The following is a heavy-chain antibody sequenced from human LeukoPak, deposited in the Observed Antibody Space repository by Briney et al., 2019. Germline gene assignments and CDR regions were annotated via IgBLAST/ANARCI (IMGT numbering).Heavy chain of an antibody. D-gene: IGHD6-19*01. CDR2: IYHGSA. CDR3: AKEGGRQWLVSGALDS. V-gene: IGHV4-61*01. J-gene: IGHJ5*01. Sequence: SETLSLTCTVSDDSVSSSRYYWTWIRQPPGKGLEWIGYIYHGSATYNPSLESRVTLSMDTSKNQYSLKMTSVTAADTAVYYCAKEGGRQWLVSGALDSWGQGTLVTVSS. CDR1: DDSVSSSRYY.